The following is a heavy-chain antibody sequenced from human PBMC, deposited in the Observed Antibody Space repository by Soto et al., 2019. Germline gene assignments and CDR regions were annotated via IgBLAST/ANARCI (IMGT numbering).Heavy chain of an antibody. CDR1: GFTFSSYA. J-gene: IGHJ4*02. V-gene: IGHV3-30-3*01. CDR3: ARDLRITMIVVAKGGFDY. D-gene: IGHD3-22*01. CDR2: ISHDGSNK. Sequence: GGSLRLSCAASGFTFSSYAMHWVRQAPGKGLEWVAVISHDGSNKYYADSVKGRFTISRDNSKNTLYLQMNSLRAEDTAVYYCARDLRITMIVVAKGGFDYWGQGTLVTVSS.